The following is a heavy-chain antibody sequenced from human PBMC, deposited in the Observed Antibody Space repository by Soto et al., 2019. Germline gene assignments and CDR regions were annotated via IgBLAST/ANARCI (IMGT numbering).Heavy chain of an antibody. V-gene: IGHV1-18*01. J-gene: IGHJ4*02. CDR3: ARAGIAAAAPTAGY. CDR1: GYSFTSCG. Sequence: ASVKVSCKASGYSFTSCGISWVRQAPGQGLEWMGWISAYNGNTKYAQKVQDRVTMTTDTSTSTAYMELRSLRSDDTALYYCARAGIAAAAPTAGYWGQGTLVTVSS. CDR2: ISAYNGNT. D-gene: IGHD6-25*01.